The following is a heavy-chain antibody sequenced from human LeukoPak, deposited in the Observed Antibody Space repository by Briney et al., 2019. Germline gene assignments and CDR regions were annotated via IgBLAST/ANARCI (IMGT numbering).Heavy chain of an antibody. D-gene: IGHD3-9*01. CDR1: GGSISSYY. CDR3: ASNGDILTGYYTFDY. V-gene: IGHV4-59*01. CDR2: IYYSGGT. Sequence: PSETLSLTCTVSGGSISSYYWSWIRQPPGKGLEWIGYIYYSGGTNYNPSLKSRVTISVDTSKNQFSLKLSSVTAADTAVYYCASNGDILTGYYTFDYWGQGTLVTVSS. J-gene: IGHJ4*02.